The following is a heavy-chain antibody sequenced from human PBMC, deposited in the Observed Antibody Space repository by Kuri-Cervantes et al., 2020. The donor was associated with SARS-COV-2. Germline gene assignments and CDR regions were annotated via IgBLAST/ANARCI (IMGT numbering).Heavy chain of an antibody. J-gene: IGHJ6*02. CDR2: IKQHGSEK. Sequence: GESLKISCAASGFTFSSYSMTWVRQAPGKGLEWVATIKQHGSEKFYVDSVEGRFTISRDNAKSSLHLHMNSLTTEDTAVYYCVRGFLEMTTMFFYYHGLVVWGQGTTVTVSS. D-gene: IGHD5-24*01. CDR3: VRGFLEMTTMFFYYHGLVV. V-gene: IGHV3-7*04. CDR1: GFTFSSYS.